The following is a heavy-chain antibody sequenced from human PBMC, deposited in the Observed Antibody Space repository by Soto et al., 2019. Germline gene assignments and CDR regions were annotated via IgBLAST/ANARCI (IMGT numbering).Heavy chain of an antibody. CDR2: IYYSGST. D-gene: IGHD1-26*01. J-gene: IGHJ5*02. Sequence: PSETLSLTCTVSGGSISSYDWSWIRQPPGKGLEWIGYIYYSGSTNYNPSLKSRVTISVDTSKNQFSLKLSSVTAADTAVYYCARARGSSRGLWFDPWGQGTLVTVSS. CDR3: ARARGSSRGLWFDP. V-gene: IGHV4-59*01. CDR1: GGSISSYD.